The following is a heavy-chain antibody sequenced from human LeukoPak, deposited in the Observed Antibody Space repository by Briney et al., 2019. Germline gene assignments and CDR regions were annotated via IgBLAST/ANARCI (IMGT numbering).Heavy chain of an antibody. V-gene: IGHV2-5*01. J-gene: IGHJ4*02. CDR3: AHVNKTMVDC. D-gene: IGHD5-18*01. CDR2: IYWTDDK. CDR1: GFSLSTNGVG. Sequence: NGSGPTLVNPTQTLTLTCTFSGFSLSTNGVGVGWIRQPPGKALERLALIYWTDDKRYSTSLKSSLTITEDTSKNQVVLTMTNMDPVDTATYYCAHVNKTMVDCWGQGTLVTVSS.